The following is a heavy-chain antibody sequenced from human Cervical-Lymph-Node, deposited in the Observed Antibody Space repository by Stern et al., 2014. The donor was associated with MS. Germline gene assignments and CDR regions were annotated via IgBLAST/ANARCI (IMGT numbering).Heavy chain of an antibody. CDR3: ATDQGAKFTAAFDV. CDR1: GASISSAHW. CDR2: IYHSGST. V-gene: IGHV4-4*02. D-gene: IGHD1-26*01. Sequence: QVQLQESGPGLVKPSGTLSLTCTVSGASISSAHWWSWVRQPPGKGLEWIGEIYHSGSTNYNPALKSRVTISVDKSKHHFSLKLSSVTAADTAVYYGATDQGAKFTAAFDVWGQGTKVTVS. J-gene: IGHJ3*01.